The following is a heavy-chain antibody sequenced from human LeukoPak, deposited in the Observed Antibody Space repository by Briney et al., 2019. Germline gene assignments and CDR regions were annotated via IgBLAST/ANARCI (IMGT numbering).Heavy chain of an antibody. CDR2: IYSGGST. D-gene: IGHD1-1*01. J-gene: IGHJ4*02. CDR1: GFTVSSNY. V-gene: IGHV3-66*01. Sequence: GGSLRLSCAASGFTVSSNYMSWVRQAPGKGLEWVSVIYSGGSTYYADSVKGRFTISRDNSKNTLYLQTNSLRAEDTAVYYCARSRSNEGLFDYWGQGTLVTVSS. CDR3: ARSRSNEGLFDY.